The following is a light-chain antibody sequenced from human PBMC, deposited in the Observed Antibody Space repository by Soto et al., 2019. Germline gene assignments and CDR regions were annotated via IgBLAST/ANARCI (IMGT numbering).Light chain of an antibody. CDR2: GNK. Sequence: QSALTQPPSVSGAPGQTVTISCTGSSSNIGAGYDVHWYQQLPGTAPKLLIYGNKNRPPGVPDRFSGSRSDTSASLAITGLQADDESDYYCQSYDTGLSGSRVFVSGTKVTVL. V-gene: IGLV1-40*01. CDR3: QSYDTGLSGSRV. CDR1: SSNIGAGYD. J-gene: IGLJ1*01.